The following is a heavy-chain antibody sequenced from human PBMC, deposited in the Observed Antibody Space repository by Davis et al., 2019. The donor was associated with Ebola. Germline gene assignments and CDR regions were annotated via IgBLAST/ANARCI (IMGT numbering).Heavy chain of an antibody. J-gene: IGHJ5*02. CDR3: AKVHPPTTVTTGGFDP. Sequence: PGGSLRLSCAPSGFIFTSYAMSWVRQAPGKGLEWVSSISVRSITYHADSVKGRFTISRDNSKNTLYLQMNSLRAEETAVYYCAKVHPPTTVTTGGFDPWGKGTLVTVSS. D-gene: IGHD4-17*01. CDR2: ISVRSIT. V-gene: IGHV3-23*01. CDR1: GFIFTSYA.